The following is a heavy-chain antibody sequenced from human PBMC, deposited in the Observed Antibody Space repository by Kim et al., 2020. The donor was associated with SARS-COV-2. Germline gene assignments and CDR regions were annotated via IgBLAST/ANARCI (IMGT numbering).Heavy chain of an antibody. CDR2: ISYDGSHK. CDR1: GLTFNTYG. CDR3: AKSFSGSYFGYDY. D-gene: IGHD1-26*01. V-gene: IGHV3-30*18. J-gene: IGHJ4*02. Sequence: GGSLRLSCAASGLTFNTYGMHWVRQAPGKGLEWVAVISYDGSHKYYEDSVKGRFTISRDNSKNTLYLQMNSLRIEDTAVYYCAKSFSGSYFGYDYWGQGTLVTVS.